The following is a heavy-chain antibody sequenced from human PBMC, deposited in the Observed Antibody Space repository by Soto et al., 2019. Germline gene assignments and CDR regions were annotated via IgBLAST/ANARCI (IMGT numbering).Heavy chain of an antibody. CDR2: TYFRGSA. CDR3: ARDLRSRGWFDP. CDR1: GVSITSHY. V-gene: IGHV4-59*11. Sequence: PSETLSLTCDVSGVSITSHYWNWIRQSPGMGLEWIGSTYFRGSASYNPSLKSRVTISLDTSKDQLYLTLSAVTAADSAVYYCARDLRSRGWFDPWGPGILVTVSS. J-gene: IGHJ5*02.